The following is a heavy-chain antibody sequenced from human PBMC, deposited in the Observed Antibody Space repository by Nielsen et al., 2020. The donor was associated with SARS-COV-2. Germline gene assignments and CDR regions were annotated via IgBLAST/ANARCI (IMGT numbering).Heavy chain of an antibody. CDR2: IKQDGSEK. Sequence: GESLKIFCAASGFTFSSYWMSWVRQAPRKGLEWVANIKQDGSEKYYVDSVKGRFTISRDNAKNSLYLQMNSLRAEDTAVYYCARGPYYYDSSGFYYFDYWGQGTLVTVSS. J-gene: IGHJ4*02. CDR1: GFTFSSYW. D-gene: IGHD3-22*01. CDR3: ARGPYYYDSSGFYYFDY. V-gene: IGHV3-7*03.